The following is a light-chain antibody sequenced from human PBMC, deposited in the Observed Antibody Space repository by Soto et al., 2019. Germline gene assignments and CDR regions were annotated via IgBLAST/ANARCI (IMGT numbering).Light chain of an antibody. CDR3: QQYNTWPS. V-gene: IGKV3-15*01. CDR2: GAS. J-gene: IGKJ1*01. CDR1: HSVSSS. Sequence: EILLTQSPATLSLSPGERATLSCRASHSVSSSVACYQQKPGQPPRLLRYGASTIATGIPARVSGRGSGTEFTLTIHSRQSNDFAIYYFQQYNTWPSFGRGTKVEIK.